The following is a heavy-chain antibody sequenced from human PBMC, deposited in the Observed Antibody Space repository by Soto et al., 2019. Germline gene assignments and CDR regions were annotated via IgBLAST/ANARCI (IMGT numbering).Heavy chain of an antibody. D-gene: IGHD3-22*01. CDR1: GFTFSSYA. Sequence: GGSLRLSCAASGFTFSSYAVSWVRQAPGKGPGWISSISGSGSTIDYADSVKGRFTISRDNSKNTLYLQMSSLRAEDTAVYYCAKVFYYYGSSGYYYFDYWGQGTLFTVSS. J-gene: IGHJ4*02. CDR2: ISGSGSTI. CDR3: AKVFYYYGSSGYYYFDY. V-gene: IGHV3-23*01.